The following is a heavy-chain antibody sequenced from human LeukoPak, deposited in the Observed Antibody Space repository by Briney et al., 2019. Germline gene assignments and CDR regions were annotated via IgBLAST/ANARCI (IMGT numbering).Heavy chain of an antibody. Sequence: GGSLRLSCAASGFAFSSYPMTWVRQAPGKGLEWVSTIGSGNGDTHYADSVKGRFTISRDNSKNTLFLQINSLRAEDTAVYYCAKYYSTSGSSGGRVFDYWGQGTLVTVSS. CDR1: GFAFSSYP. J-gene: IGHJ4*02. D-gene: IGHD3-10*01. V-gene: IGHV3-23*01. CDR2: IGSGNGDT. CDR3: AKYYSTSGSSGGRVFDY.